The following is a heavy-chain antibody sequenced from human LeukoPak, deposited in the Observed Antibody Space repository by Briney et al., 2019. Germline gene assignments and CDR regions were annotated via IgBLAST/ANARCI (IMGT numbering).Heavy chain of an antibody. CDR2: TRNKANSYIT. CDR3: ASIRRTFGY. Sequence: GGSLRLSCAASGFTFSDHFLDWVRQAPGKGLEWVGRTRNKANSYITEYAASVKGRFIISRDDSKNSLYLQMSSLKTDDTAMYYCASIRRTFGYWGQGTLVTVSS. D-gene: IGHD3-10*01. V-gene: IGHV3-72*01. J-gene: IGHJ4*02. CDR1: GFTFSDHF.